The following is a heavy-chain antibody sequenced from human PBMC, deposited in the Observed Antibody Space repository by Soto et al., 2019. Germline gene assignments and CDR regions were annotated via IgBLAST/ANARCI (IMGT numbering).Heavy chain of an antibody. Sequence: QVQLQESGPGLVKPSQTLSLTCTVSGGSISSGGYYWSWIRQHPGKGLEWIGYIYYSGSTYYNPSLKSRVTISVDTSKNQFSQKLSSVTAADTAVYYCARDLVGPYDSSGYPYYYYGMDVWGQGTTVTVSS. J-gene: IGHJ6*02. CDR1: GGSISSGGYY. D-gene: IGHD3-22*01. V-gene: IGHV4-31*03. CDR3: ARDLVGPYDSSGYPYYYYGMDV. CDR2: IYYSGST.